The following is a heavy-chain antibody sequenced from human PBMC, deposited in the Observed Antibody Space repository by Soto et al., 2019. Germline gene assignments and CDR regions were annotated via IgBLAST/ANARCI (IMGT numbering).Heavy chain of an antibody. CDR2: ISYDGINK. CDR3: AKDPYDHVWGIQGYFDY. V-gene: IGHV3-30*18. D-gene: IGHD3-16*01. J-gene: IGHJ4*02. Sequence: GGSLRLSCAASGSTFSSYCIHWVRQAPCKGLEWVAVISYDGINKYYADSVKGRFTISRDNSKNTLYLQMNSLRAEDTAVYYCAKDPYDHVWGIQGYFDYWGQGTLVPVSS. CDR1: GSTFSSYC.